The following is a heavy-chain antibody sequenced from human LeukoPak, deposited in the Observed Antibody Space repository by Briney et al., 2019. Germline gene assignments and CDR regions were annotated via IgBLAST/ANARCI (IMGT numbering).Heavy chain of an antibody. D-gene: IGHD6-13*01. CDR3: ARLEQLVSDFDY. CDR1: GYSFTTYW. V-gene: IGHV5-51*01. J-gene: IGHJ4*02. CDR2: IYPGDSDT. Sequence: GESLKISCKASGYSFTTYWIAWVRQMPGKGLEWMGIIYPGDSDTRYSPSFQGQVTISADKSISTAYLQWSSLEASDTAIYYCARLEQLVSDFDYWGQGTLVTVSS.